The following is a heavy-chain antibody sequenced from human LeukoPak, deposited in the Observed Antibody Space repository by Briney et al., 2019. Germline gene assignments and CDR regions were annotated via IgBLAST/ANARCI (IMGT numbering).Heavy chain of an antibody. CDR2: MNPNSGNT. J-gene: IGHJ5*02. CDR1: GYTFTSYD. Sequence: ASVKVSCKASGYTFTSYDINWVRQATGQGLEWMGWMNPNSGNTGHAQKFQGRVTMTRNTSISTAYMELSSLRSEDTAVYYCARNPTVTTRRPRTSWFDPWGQGTLVTVSS. D-gene: IGHD4-17*01. V-gene: IGHV1-8*01. CDR3: ARNPTVTTRRPRTSWFDP.